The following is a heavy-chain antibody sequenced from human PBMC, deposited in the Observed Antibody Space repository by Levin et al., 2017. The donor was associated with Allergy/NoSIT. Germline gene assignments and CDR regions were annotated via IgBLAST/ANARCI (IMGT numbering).Heavy chain of an antibody. V-gene: IGHV1-69*13. CDR2: IIPIFGTA. Sequence: SVKVSCKASGGTFSSYAISWVRQAPGQGLEWMGGIIPIFGTANYAQKFQGRVTITADESTSTAYMELSSLRSEDTAVYYCARAYPDIVVVPAAGRDYYYGMDVWGQGTTVTVSS. CDR1: GGTFSSYA. J-gene: IGHJ6*02. CDR3: ARAYPDIVVVPAAGRDYYYGMDV. D-gene: IGHD2-2*01.